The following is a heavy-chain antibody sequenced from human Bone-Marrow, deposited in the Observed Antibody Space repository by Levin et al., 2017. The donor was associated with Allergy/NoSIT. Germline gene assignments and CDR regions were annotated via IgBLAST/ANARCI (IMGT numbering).Heavy chain of an antibody. CDR2: IYYSGSA. Sequence: PSQTLSLTCRVSGGSTRSGDYYWSWIRQPPGGGLEWIGYIYYSGSAYYNPSLKSRVSISLDMSENQFFLKLSSVTAADTAVYYCARRVVTPRYFDYWGQGTLVTVSS. CDR3: ARRVVTPRYFDY. D-gene: IGHD4-23*01. J-gene: IGHJ4*02. CDR1: GGSTRSGDYY. V-gene: IGHV4-30-4*01.